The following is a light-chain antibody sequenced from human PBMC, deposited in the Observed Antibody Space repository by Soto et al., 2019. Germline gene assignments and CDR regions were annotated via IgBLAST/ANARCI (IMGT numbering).Light chain of an antibody. V-gene: IGLV1-40*01. CDR1: RSNIGANYD. CDR2: GNT. J-gene: IGLJ2*01. CDR3: QSHDRGLRGSA. Sequence: QSVLTEPPSVSGAPGQRITISCTESRSNIGANYDVHWYQQVPGTAPKLLIYGNTHRPSGGPDRFSGSKSGTSASLAITALRAEDEASYYCQSHDRGLRGSAFGGGTKLTVL.